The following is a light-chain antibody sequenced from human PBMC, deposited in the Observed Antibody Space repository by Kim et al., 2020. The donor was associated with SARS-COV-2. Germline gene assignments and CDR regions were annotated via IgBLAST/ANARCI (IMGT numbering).Light chain of an antibody. Sequence: SPGKIAPLACRASHSVSSRYLAWYQQKPGQAPRLLIYGASSRATGIPDRFSGSGSGTDFTLTISRLEPEDFAVYYCQQYGSSPRTFGQGTKLEI. V-gene: IGKV3-20*01. CDR2: GAS. CDR1: HSVSSRY. J-gene: IGKJ2*02. CDR3: QQYGSSPRT.